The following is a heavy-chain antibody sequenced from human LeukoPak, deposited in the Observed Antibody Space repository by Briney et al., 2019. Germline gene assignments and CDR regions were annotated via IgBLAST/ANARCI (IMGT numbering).Heavy chain of an antibody. CDR2: MNPNSGNT. Sequence: GASVKVSCKASGHTSTTYDINWVRQATGQGLEWMGWMNPNSGNTGYAQKFQGRVTMTRNTSMSTAYMELSSLRSEDTAVYYCARANYYGSGKKDLDYWGQGTLVTVSS. CDR1: GHTSTTYD. V-gene: IGHV1-8*01. CDR3: ARANYYGSGKKDLDY. J-gene: IGHJ4*02. D-gene: IGHD3-10*01.